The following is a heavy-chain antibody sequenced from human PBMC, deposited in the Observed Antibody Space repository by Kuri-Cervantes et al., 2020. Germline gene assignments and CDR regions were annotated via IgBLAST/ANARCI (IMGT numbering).Heavy chain of an antibody. D-gene: IGHD3-3*01. V-gene: IGHV4-61*08. J-gene: IGHJ4*02. CDR3: ASLPLQFLGGIDS. CDR1: GASVSSTDYY. Sequence: SETLSLTCTVSGASVSSTDYYWSWIRQPPGKELEWIGFIYYTGSTNYSPSLKSRVTVSVDTSKNQFSLRLSSVTAADTAVYYCASLPLQFLGGIDSWGQGTLVTVSS. CDR2: IYYTGST.